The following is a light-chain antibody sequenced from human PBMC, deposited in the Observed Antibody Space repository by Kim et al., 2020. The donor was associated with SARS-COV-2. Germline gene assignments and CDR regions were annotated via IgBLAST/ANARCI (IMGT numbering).Light chain of an antibody. V-gene: IGKV1-8*01. Sequence: ASTGDRVTITCRTSQNISSYLAWYQQKPGKAPELLIYAASTLQTGVPSTFTGNGSGTDFTLTISCLQSEDFATYYCQQYYSYPLTFGGGTKVDIK. J-gene: IGKJ4*01. CDR1: QNISSY. CDR3: QQYYSYPLT. CDR2: AAS.